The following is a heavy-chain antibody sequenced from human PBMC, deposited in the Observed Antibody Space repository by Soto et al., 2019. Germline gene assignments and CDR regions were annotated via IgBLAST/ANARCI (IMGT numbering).Heavy chain of an antibody. D-gene: IGHD3-10*01. Sequence: PSETLSLTCIVSGDSISSSGYYWGWIRQPPGKGLEWIGSIYYIGSTYSNPSLKRRVTISADTSKNQFSLKLSSVTAADTAVYYCARCYGSGTWGDYWGQGTLVTVSS. J-gene: IGHJ4*02. CDR1: GDSISSSGYY. V-gene: IGHV4-39*01. CDR3: ARCYGSGTWGDY. CDR2: IYYIGST.